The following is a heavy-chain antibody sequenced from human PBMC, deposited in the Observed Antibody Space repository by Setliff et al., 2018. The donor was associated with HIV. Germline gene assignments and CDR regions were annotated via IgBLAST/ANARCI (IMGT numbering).Heavy chain of an antibody. CDR1: GGSISSSSYY. J-gene: IGHJ4*02. V-gene: IGHV4-39*01. CDR2: IYYSGST. Sequence: ASETLSLTCTVSGGSISSSSYYWGWIRQPPGKGLEWIGSIYYSGSTYYNPSLKGRVTISVDTSKNQFSLKLSSVTAADTAVYYCASPGGDSSGWTRGFDYWGQGTLVTVSS. D-gene: IGHD6-19*01. CDR3: ASPGGDSSGWTRGFDY.